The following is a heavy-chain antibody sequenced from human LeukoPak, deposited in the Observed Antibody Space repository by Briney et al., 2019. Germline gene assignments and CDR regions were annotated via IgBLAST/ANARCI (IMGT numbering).Heavy chain of an antibody. CDR3: AKLGYSSTWAY. Sequence: GGSLRLSCAASGFTFSSYAMSWVRQAPGKGLEWVSAISGSGGSTYYADSVKGRFTIPRDNSKNTLYLQMNSLRAEDTAVYYCAKLGYSSTWAYWGQGTLVTVSS. J-gene: IGHJ4*02. D-gene: IGHD6-13*01. CDR1: GFTFSSYA. CDR2: ISGSGGST. V-gene: IGHV3-23*01.